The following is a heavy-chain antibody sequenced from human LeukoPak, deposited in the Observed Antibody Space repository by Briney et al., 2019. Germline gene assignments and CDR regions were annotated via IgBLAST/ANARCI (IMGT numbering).Heavy chain of an antibody. CDR1: GFTVSSSY. V-gene: IGHV3-66*01. D-gene: IGHD3-10*01. Sequence: GGSLRLSCAASGFTVSSSYMSWVRQAPGKGLEWVSVIYSGGSTYYADSVKGRFTISRDNSKNTLYLQMNSLRAEDTAVYYRTTGDLGREALWFGELIEPALDYWAREPWSPSPQ. CDR3: TTGDLGREALWFGELIEPALDY. J-gene: IGHJ4*02. CDR2: IYSGGST.